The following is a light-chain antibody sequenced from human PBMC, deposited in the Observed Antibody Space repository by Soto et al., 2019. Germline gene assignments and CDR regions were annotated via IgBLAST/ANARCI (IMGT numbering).Light chain of an antibody. CDR3: QKYTSVRT. J-gene: IGKJ4*01. CDR2: AAS. V-gene: IGKV1-27*01. CDR1: QGISNY. Sequence: DIQMTQSPSSLSASVGDRVTITCRASQGISNYLAWYQQIPGKVPKLLISAASTLQSGVPSRFSGSGSGTDFSLTISSRQAEDVATYYCQKYTSVRTFGGGTKVEIK.